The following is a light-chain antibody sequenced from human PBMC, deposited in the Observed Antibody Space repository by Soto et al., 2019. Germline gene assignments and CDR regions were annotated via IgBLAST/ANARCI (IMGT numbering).Light chain of an antibody. J-gene: IGKJ2*01. CDR1: QTVSSAH. CDR2: GTS. CDR3: QQFAGSPAAFT. Sequence: ESLLTQSPGTLSLSPGEGATLSCRASQTVSSAHLAWYQQKPGQAPRLLIYGTSIRAAGITDRFSGTRSGKDFTLKIRRLETEDVAVYYCQQFAGSPAAFTFGQGTKLEI. V-gene: IGKV3-20*01.